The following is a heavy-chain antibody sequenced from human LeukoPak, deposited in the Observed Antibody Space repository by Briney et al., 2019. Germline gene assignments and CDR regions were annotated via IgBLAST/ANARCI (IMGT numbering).Heavy chain of an antibody. CDR3: QKTAYDILTGYGGD. V-gene: IGHV3-23*01. CDR2: ISGSGGST. D-gene: IGHD3-9*01. Sequence: GGSLRLSCAASGFTFSSYAMSWVRQAPGKGLEWVSAISGSGGSTYYADSVKGGFTISRDNSKNTLYLQMNSLRAEDTAVYFKQKTAYDILTGYGGDWGQGTLVTVSS. CDR1: GFTFSSYA. J-gene: IGHJ4*02.